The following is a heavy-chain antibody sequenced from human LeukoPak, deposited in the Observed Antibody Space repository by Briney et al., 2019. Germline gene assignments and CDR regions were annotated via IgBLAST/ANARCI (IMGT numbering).Heavy chain of an antibody. J-gene: IGHJ4*02. CDR2: INPSGGST. CDR3: ARASITMMVVVTPDFDY. V-gene: IGHV1-46*01. Sequence: ASVKVSCKASGYTFTKHYMHWVRQAPGQGLEWMGIINPSGGSTTYAQKFQGRVTMTRDTSTSTVYLELSSLRSEDTAVYYCARASITMMVVVTPDFDYWGQGTQVTVSS. CDR1: GYTFTKHY. D-gene: IGHD3-22*01.